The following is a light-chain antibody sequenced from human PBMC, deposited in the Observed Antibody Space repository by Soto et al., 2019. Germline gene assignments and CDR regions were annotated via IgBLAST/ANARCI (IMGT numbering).Light chain of an antibody. J-gene: IGKJ5*01. V-gene: IGKV3-20*01. CDR2: GAS. CDR1: QSVTSSY. CDR3: QQYYDWPIT. Sequence: EVVLTQSPGTLSLPPRERATLSCRASQSVTSSYLARWQQTPGQAPRILIYGASTRDAGIPARFSGNASGTDFTLTISRLQSEDFAIYYCQQYYDWPITFGQGTRLEIK.